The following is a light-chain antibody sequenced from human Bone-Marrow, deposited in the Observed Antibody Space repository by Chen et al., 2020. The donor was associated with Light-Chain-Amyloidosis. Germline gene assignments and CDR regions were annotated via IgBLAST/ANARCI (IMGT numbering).Light chain of an antibody. CDR1: QDISNY. J-gene: IGKJ4*01. CDR3: QLYDNLPPLT. CDR2: DAS. V-gene: IGKV1-33*01. Sequence: DIQMTQSPSSLSASVGDRVTITCQASQDISNYLNWYQQIPGKAPKLLIYDASNLETGVPSRFSGSGSGTDFTFTISSLQPQDMATHYCQLYDNLPPLTFGGGTKVEIK.